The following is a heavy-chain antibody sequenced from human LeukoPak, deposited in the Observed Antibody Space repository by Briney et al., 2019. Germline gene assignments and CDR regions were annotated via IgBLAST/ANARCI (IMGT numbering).Heavy chain of an antibody. D-gene: IGHD2-2*01. CDR2: IHPHSGDT. V-gene: IGHV1-2*06. CDR1: GYTFTGYY. J-gene: IGHJ5*02. Sequence: ASVKVSCKASGYTFTGYYTNWVRQAPGQGLEWMGRIHPHSGDTKYAQKFQGRVTMTRDTSISTAYLELSRLRSDDTAVYYCARDEDVGDCSTTSCGWFDPWGQGTLVTVSS. CDR3: ARDEDVGDCSTTSCGWFDP.